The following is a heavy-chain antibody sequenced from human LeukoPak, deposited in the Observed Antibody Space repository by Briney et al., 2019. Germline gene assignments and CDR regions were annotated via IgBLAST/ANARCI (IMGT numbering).Heavy chain of an antibody. CDR2: INTDGSST. CDR3: ASRGTQTYAFDY. Sequence: PGGSLRLSCAASGFTFSSYWMHWVRQAPGKGLVWVSRINTDGSSTSDADSVKGRFTISRDNAENTLYLQMNSLRAEDTAVYYCASRGTQTYAFDYWGQGTLVTVSS. J-gene: IGHJ4*02. D-gene: IGHD1-1*01. V-gene: IGHV3-74*01. CDR1: GFTFSSYW.